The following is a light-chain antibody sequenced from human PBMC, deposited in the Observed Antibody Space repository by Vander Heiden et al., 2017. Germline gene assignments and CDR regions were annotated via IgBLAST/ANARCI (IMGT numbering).Light chain of an antibody. CDR3: QQYNNWPPYT. J-gene: IGKJ2*01. V-gene: IGKV3D-15*01. Sequence: EVVMTQSPASLSVSPGERVTLSCRASQSVSSNLAWYQQKPGQGPSLLIYGASTRATGIPARFSGSGSGTEFTLTISSLQSEDFAIYFSQQYNNWPPYTFGQGTKLEMK. CDR2: GAS. CDR1: QSVSSN.